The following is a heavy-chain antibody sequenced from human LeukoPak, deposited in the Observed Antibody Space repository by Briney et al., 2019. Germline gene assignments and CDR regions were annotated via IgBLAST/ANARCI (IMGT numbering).Heavy chain of an antibody. CDR3: ARAAFHGSGRGDYYYYYGMDV. J-gene: IGHJ6*02. V-gene: IGHV4-59*01. CDR2: IYYSGST. D-gene: IGHD3-10*01. Sequence: PSETLPLTCTVSGGSISSYYWSWIRQPPGKGLEWIGYIYYSGSTNYNPSLKSRVTISVDTSKNQFSLKLSSVTAADTAVYYCARAAFHGSGRGDYYYYYGMDVWGQGTTVTVSS. CDR1: GGSISSYY.